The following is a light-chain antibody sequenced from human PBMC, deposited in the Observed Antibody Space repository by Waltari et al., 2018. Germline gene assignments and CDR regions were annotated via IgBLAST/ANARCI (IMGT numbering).Light chain of an antibody. Sequence: QSALTQPASVSGSPGQSITISCTGTSSDVGGYNYVSWYQQRPGKAPKVMIYEVSNRPSGVSNRFAGAKSGNPASLTISGLQAEDEADYYCSSYASSNTLVIFGGGTKLTVL. V-gene: IGLV2-14*01. CDR3: SSYASSNTLVI. J-gene: IGLJ2*01. CDR1: SSDVGGYNY. CDR2: EVS.